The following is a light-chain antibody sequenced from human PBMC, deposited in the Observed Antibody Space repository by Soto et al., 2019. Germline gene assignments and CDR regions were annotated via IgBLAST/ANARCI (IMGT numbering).Light chain of an antibody. J-gene: IGKJ5*01. V-gene: IGKV3-20*01. CDR1: QSVSSR. CDR2: GAS. Sequence: EIVMTQSPGTLSLSPGERATLSCRASQSVSSRLAWYQQKPVQAPXLLISGASSRATGIPDRFSGSGFGTEFTLTISRLEPEDFALDDCQQYGSSHTFGQGTRLEIK. CDR3: QQYGSSHT.